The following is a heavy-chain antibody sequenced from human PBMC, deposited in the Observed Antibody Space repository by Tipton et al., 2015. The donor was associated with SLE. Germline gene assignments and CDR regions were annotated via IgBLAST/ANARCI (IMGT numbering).Heavy chain of an antibody. D-gene: IGHD5-24*01. CDR3: GRARVGMGYVFDV. Sequence: TLSLTCAVYGGSFSGYYWSWIRQPPGKGLEWIGEINHSGSTNYNPSLKSRVTISADTSKNQFSLRLTSVTAADTALYYCGRARVGMGYVFDVWCQGTMVTVSS. V-gene: IGHV4-34*01. CDR2: INHSGST. CDR1: GGSFSGYY. J-gene: IGHJ3*01.